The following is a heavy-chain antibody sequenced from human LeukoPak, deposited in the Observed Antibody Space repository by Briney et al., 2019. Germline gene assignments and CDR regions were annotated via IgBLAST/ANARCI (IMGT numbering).Heavy chain of an antibody. Sequence: SETLSLTCALYGGSFSGYYWSWIRQPPGKGLEWIGEINHSGSTNYNPSLKSRVTISVDTSKNQFSLKLSSVTAADTAVYYCARGMYYYDSSGYYWGQGTLVTVSS. J-gene: IGHJ4*02. V-gene: IGHV4-34*01. CDR2: INHSGST. CDR1: GGSFSGYY. D-gene: IGHD3-22*01. CDR3: ARGMYYYDSSGYY.